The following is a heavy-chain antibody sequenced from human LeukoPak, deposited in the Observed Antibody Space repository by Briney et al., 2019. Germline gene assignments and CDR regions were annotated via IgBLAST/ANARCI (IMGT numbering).Heavy chain of an antibody. CDR1: GFTFSTYW. CDR2: INSDGSST. CDR3: AKDLDWSYFDY. Sequence: GGSLRLSCAASGFTFSTYWMHWVRQAPGKGLVWVSRINSDGSSTTYADSVKGRFTISRDNAKNTLYLQMNSLRAEDTAVYYCAKDLDWSYFDYWGQGTLVTVSS. D-gene: IGHD3/OR15-3a*01. V-gene: IGHV3-74*01. J-gene: IGHJ4*02.